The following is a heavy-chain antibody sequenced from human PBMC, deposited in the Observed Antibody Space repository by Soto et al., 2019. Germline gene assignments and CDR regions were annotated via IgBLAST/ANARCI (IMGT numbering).Heavy chain of an antibody. D-gene: IGHD5-12*01. CDR3: ARESEDGFDNGNDAFDI. V-gene: IGHV1-69*01. J-gene: IGHJ3*02. Sequence: QVQLVQSGAEVKKPGSSVKVSCKASGGTFSSYAISWVRQAPGQGLEWMGGIIPIFGTANYAQKFQGRFTITADESTSTAYMELSSLRAEDTAVYYCARESEDGFDNGNDAFDIWGQGTMVTVSS. CDR2: IIPIFGTA. CDR1: GGTFSSYA.